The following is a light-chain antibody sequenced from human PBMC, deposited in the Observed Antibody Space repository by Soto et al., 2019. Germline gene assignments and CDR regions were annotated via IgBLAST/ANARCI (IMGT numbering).Light chain of an antibody. CDR2: GAS. Sequence: EIVLTQSPGTLSLSPGERATLSCRASQSVSSSYLAWYQQKPGQAPRLLIYGASSRATGIPDRFSGSGSGTDFTLTISRLEREDFAVYYWQQFGTFGQGTKVEIK. V-gene: IGKV3-20*01. CDR1: QSVSSSY. J-gene: IGKJ1*01. CDR3: QQFGT.